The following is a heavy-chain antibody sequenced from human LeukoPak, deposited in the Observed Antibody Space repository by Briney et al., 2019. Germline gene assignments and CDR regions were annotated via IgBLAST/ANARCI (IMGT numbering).Heavy chain of an antibody. Sequence: SETLSLTCTVSGDSLNSYSWIWIRQPAGEGLEWIGRIFTSGSTNYNPSLKSRVTMSVDTSKNQFSLKLTSVTAADTAVYYCARDPTRYYDTSGYPYYFDYWGQGALVTVSS. D-gene: IGHD3-22*01. V-gene: IGHV4-4*07. CDR3: ARDPTRYYDTSGYPYYFDY. CDR1: GDSLNSYS. J-gene: IGHJ4*02. CDR2: IFTSGST.